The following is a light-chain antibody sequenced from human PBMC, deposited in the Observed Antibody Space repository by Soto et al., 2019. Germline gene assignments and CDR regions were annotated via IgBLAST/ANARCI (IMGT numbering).Light chain of an antibody. CDR3: RSYTSSSTLVV. CDR1: SSDVGGYNY. J-gene: IGLJ2*01. Sequence: QSALTQPASVSGSPGQSITISCTGTSSDVGGYNYVSWYQQHPGKAPKLMSYDVSNRPSGVSNRFSGSKSGNTASLTISGLPAEDEADYYCRSYTSSSTLVVFGGGTKLTVL. V-gene: IGLV2-14*01. CDR2: DVS.